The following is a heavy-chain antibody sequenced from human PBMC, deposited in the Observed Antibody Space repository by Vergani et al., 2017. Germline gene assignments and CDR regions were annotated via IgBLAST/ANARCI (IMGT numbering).Heavy chain of an antibody. CDR1: GGSISSGSYY. CDR3: ARGGYYDSSGYYR. V-gene: IGHV4-61*02. CDR2: IYTSGST. Sequence: QVQLQESGPGLVKPSQTLSLTCTVSGGSISSGSYYWSWIRQPAGKGLEWIGRIYTSGSTNYNPSLKSRVTMSVDTSKNQFSLKLSSVTAADTAVYYCARGGYYDSSGYYRWGQGTLVTVSS. J-gene: IGHJ4*02. D-gene: IGHD3-22*01.